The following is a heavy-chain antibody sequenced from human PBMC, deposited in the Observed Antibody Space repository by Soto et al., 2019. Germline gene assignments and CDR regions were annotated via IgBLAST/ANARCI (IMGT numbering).Heavy chain of an antibody. V-gene: IGHV3-66*01. D-gene: IGHD2-15*01. J-gene: IGHJ6*02. CDR1: GFTVSSNY. CDR3: ARDRCSGGSCYIYSYGMDV. Sequence: EVQLVESGGGLVQPGGSLRLSCAASGFTVSSNYMSWVRQAPGKGLEWVSVIYSGGSTYYADSVKGRFTISRDNSKNPLYLQMNSLRAEDTAVYYCARDRCSGGSCYIYSYGMDVWGQGTTVTVSS. CDR2: IYSGGST.